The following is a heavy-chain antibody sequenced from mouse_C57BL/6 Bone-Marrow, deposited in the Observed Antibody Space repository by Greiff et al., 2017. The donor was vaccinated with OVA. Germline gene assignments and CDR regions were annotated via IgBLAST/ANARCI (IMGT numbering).Heavy chain of an antibody. CDR1: GYTFTSYG. J-gene: IGHJ1*03. Sequence: QVQPQQSGAELARPGASVKLSCKASGYTFTSYGISWVKQRTGQGLEWIGEIYPRSGNTYYNEKFKGKATLTADKSSSTAYMELRSLTSEDSAVYFCARGDWGYWYFDVWGTGTTVTVSS. V-gene: IGHV1-81*01. D-gene: IGHD4-1*01. CDR2: IYPRSGNT. CDR3: ARGDWGYWYFDV.